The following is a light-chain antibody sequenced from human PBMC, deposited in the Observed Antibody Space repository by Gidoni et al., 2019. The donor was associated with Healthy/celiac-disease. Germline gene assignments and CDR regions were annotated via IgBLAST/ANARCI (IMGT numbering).Light chain of an antibody. CDR1: KSVLYSSNNKNY. Sequence: IVMTQSPASLSVSLGERATINCTSSKSVLYSSNNKNYLACYQQKPGQHPKLLLYWASTRESGVPDRFSGSGSGTNFTLTISSLQAEDVAVYYCQQYYSTPYTFGQGTKLEIK. CDR2: WAS. V-gene: IGKV4-1*01. J-gene: IGKJ2*01. CDR3: QQYYSTPYT.